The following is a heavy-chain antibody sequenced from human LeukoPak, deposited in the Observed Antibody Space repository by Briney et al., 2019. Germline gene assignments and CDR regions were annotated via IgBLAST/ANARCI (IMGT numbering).Heavy chain of an antibody. CDR2: IKQDGSEK. Sequence: GGSLGLSCAASGFTFSSYWLSWVRQAPGKGLEWVANIKQDGSEKYYVDSVKGRFTISRDNAKNSLYLQMSSLRAEDTAVYYCARGYSGSWYNWGQGTLVTVSS. D-gene: IGHD6-13*01. J-gene: IGHJ4*02. CDR1: GFTFSSYW. CDR3: ARGYSGSWYN. V-gene: IGHV3-7*01.